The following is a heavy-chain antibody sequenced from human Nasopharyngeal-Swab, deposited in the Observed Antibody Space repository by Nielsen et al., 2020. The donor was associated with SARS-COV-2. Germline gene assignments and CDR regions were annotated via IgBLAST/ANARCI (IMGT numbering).Heavy chain of an antibody. D-gene: IGHD4-17*01. CDR1: NGSFNPYY. CDR2: INQAGIT. J-gene: IGHJ2*01. CDR3: ARETSVTTLWYFDL. V-gene: IGHV4-34*01. Sequence: GSLRLSCAVFNGSFNPYYWTWIRQPPGKGLEWIGEINQAGITKYNPSLKSRVAISVDTSQNQFSLKLSSVTAADTAVYYCARETSVTTLWYFDLWGRGTLVTVSS.